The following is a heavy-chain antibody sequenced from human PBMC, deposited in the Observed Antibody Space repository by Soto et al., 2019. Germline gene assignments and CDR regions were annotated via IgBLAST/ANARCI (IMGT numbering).Heavy chain of an antibody. CDR2: IWYDGSNK. CDR3: ARDNQTIIPIAY. V-gene: IGHV3-33*01. D-gene: IGHD6-13*01. J-gene: IGHJ4*02. CDR1: GFTFSSYG. Sequence: QVQLVESGGGVVQPGRSLRLSCAASGFTFSSYGMHWVRQAPGKGLEWVAVIWYDGSNKYYADSVKGRFTISRDNSKNTLYLQMNSLRAEDTAVYYCARDNQTIIPIAYWGQGTLVTVSS.